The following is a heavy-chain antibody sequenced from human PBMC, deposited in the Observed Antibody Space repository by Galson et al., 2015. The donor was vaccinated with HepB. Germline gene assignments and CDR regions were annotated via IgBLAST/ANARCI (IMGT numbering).Heavy chain of an antibody. J-gene: IGHJ6*02. D-gene: IGHD3-10*01. CDR1: GFTFSDYY. CDR2: ISSSSSYT. V-gene: IGHV3-11*06. Sequence: SLRLSCAASGFTFSDYYMSWIRQAPGKGLEWVSYISSSSSYTNYADSVKGRFTISRDNAKNSLYLQMNSLRAEDTAVYYCARDLPVLLWFGEAFAGERYYYYGMDVWGQGTTVTVSS. CDR3: ARDLPVLLWFGEAFAGERYYYYGMDV.